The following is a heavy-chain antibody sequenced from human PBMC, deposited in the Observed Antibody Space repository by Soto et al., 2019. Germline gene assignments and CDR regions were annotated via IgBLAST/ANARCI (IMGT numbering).Heavy chain of an antibody. CDR1: GFPFSSTD. D-gene: IGHD3-10*01. J-gene: IGHJ5*02. CDR3: VKNSGWFNT. Sequence: EFHVLESGGGWAQPGGSLRLSCAASGFPFSSTDMSWVRQAPGKGLEWVSTILDTGTTVFYADSVKGRFTVYRDNSNTTMYVQMNNLRADDTAVYYCVKNSGWFNTWGQGALVTVSS. CDR2: ILDTGTTV. V-gene: IGHV3-23*01.